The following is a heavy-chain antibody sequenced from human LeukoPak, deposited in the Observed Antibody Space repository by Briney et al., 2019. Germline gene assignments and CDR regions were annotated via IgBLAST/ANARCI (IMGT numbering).Heavy chain of an antibody. Sequence: GSSVKVSCKTSGGTFANYPISWVRQAPGQGLEWMGGIMPIFGTANYAEKFQARVTITADESTSTVFMELRSLRFQDTAVYYCARGPEITVSGTTFAAYKWFDPWGQGTLLTVSS. CDR2: IMPIFGTA. CDR3: ARGPEITVSGTTFAAYKWFDP. V-gene: IGHV1-69*01. CDR1: GGTFANYP. D-gene: IGHD2/OR15-2a*01. J-gene: IGHJ5*02.